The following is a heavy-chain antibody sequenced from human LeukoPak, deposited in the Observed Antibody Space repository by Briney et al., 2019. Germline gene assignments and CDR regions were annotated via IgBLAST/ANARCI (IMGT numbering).Heavy chain of an antibody. CDR3: STSFYDSSGYRF. CDR2: IKSKIDGGTI. J-gene: IGHJ4*02. Sequence: GGSLRLSCAASGFTFSSYAMSWVRQAPGKGLEWVGRIKSKIDGGTIDYAAPVKGRFTISRDDSTNTLSLGMISLKTEDTAVYYCSTSFYDSSGYRFWGQGTLVTVSS. CDR1: GFTFSSYA. D-gene: IGHD3-22*01. V-gene: IGHV3-15*01.